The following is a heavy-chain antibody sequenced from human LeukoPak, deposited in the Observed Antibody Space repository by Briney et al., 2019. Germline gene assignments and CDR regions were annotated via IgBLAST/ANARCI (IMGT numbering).Heavy chain of an antibody. D-gene: IGHD3-10*01. J-gene: IGHJ5*02. CDR3: AKDPRRRELLWFGELKSWFDP. Sequence: GRSLRLSCAASGFTFSSYGMHWVRQAPGKGLEWVAVISYDGSNKYYADSVKGRFTISRDNSKNTLYLQMNSLRAEGTAVYYCAKDPRRRELLWFGELKSWFDPWGQGTLVTVSS. CDR2: ISYDGSNK. CDR1: GFTFSSYG. V-gene: IGHV3-30*18.